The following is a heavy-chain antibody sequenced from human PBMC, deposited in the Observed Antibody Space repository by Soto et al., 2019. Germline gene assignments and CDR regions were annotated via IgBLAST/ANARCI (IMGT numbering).Heavy chain of an antibody. CDR1: GDSVSSKSAA. CDR2: IYYRPKWFY. V-gene: IGHV6-1*01. J-gene: IGHJ4*02. CDR3: TRAQPPVGASYYFDF. D-gene: IGHD1-26*01. Sequence: SQTLSLTCVISGDSVSSKSAAWNWIRQSPSGGLEWLGRIYYRPKWFYEYAVTVESRITINPDTSRNQFSLQLNSVTPDDTAIYFCTRAQPPVGASYYFDFWGRGDLVTVSS.